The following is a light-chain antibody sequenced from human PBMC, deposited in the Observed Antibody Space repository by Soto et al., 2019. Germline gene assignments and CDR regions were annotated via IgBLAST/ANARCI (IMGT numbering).Light chain of an antibody. J-gene: IGKJ1*01. CDR3: HQYGTSPRT. CDR1: QSVSVN. Sequence: EIVMTQSPGTLSVSPGERATLSCRASQSVSVNLAWYQQKPGQAPRLLIYGTSTRATGIPDRFSGSGSGTDFTLTISRLEPEDFAVYYCHQYGTSPRTFGQGTKVEIK. V-gene: IGKV3-20*01. CDR2: GTS.